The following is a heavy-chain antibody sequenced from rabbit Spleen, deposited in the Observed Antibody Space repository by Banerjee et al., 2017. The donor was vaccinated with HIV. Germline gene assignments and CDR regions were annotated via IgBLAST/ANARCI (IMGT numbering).Heavy chain of an antibody. Sequence: QLVESGGGLVQPGASLTLTCKASGFSFSSNSDMCWVRQAPGKGLEWIGYIDPFFGTTHYATWVNGRFTISSDNAQNTLYLQLNSLTAADTATYFCVRDKASTSGDYGPYYFDLWGPGTLVTVS. CDR1: GFSFSSNSD. D-gene: IGHD1-1*01. V-gene: IGHV1S7*01. CDR2: IDPFFGTT. J-gene: IGHJ4*01. CDR3: VRDKASTSGDYGPYYFDL.